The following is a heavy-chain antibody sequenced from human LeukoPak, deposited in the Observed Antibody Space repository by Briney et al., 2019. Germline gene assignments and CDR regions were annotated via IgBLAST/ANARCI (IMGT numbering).Heavy chain of an antibody. D-gene: IGHD4-4*01. Sequence: PGGSLRLSWAASGFIFSSYGMPWVRQAPGKGLEWVAVISYDGRNKYYADSVKGRFTISRDNSKNTLYLQMNSLRAEDTALYYCSKATPPRDGSNPDYWGQGTLVTVSS. CDR1: GFIFSSYG. J-gene: IGHJ4*02. V-gene: IGHV3-30*18. CDR3: SKATPPRDGSNPDY. CDR2: ISYDGRNK.